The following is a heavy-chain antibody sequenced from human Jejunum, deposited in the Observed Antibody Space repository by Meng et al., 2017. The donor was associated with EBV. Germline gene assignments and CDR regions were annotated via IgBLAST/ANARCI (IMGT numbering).Heavy chain of an antibody. CDR1: GDSIDSRNW. J-gene: IGHJ4*02. V-gene: IGHV4-4*02. D-gene: IGHD2-21*02. Sequence: GELRGPGPGLVKPSGTLAPTGAVSGDSIDSRNWCSWVRQSPGRGLEWIGEIYYSGSTNYNPSLKSPVTILVNRSENHFSLHLSSVTAADTAVYYCVRGGDYCLVYWGQGTLVTVSS. CDR2: IYYSGST. CDR3: VRGGDYCLVY.